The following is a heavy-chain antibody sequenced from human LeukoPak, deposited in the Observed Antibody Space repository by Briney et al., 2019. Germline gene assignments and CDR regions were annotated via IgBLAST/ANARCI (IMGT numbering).Heavy chain of an antibody. CDR1: GYTFTGYY. CDR2: INPNSGGT. V-gene: IGHV1-2*02. D-gene: IGHD6-6*01. Sequence: ASVKVSCKASGYTFTGYYMHWVRQAPGQGLEWMGWINPNSGGTNYAQKFQGRVTMTRDTSISTAYMELSRLRSDDTAVYYCAIETPVVEQGGYWGQGTLVTVSS. CDR3: AIETPVVEQGGY. J-gene: IGHJ4*02.